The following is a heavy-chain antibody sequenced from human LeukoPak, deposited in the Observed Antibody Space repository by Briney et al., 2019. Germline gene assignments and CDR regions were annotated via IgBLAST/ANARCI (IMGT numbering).Heavy chain of an antibody. D-gene: IGHD3-9*01. Sequence: GGSLRLSCVGSGLSFSNYEVNWVRQAPGKGLEWVAYISETGRTIHYADSVKSRFTISRDNAKNSVYLQMNSLRAEDTGAYYCGLSGADKRNFDYWGQGTLVTVSS. V-gene: IGHV3-48*03. CDR2: ISETGRTI. J-gene: IGHJ4*02. CDR3: GLSGADKRNFDY. CDR1: GLSFSNYE.